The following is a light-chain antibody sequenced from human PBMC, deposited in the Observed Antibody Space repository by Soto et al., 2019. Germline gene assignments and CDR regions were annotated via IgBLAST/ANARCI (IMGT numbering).Light chain of an antibody. CDR2: DVS. Sequence: QSALTQPASVSGSPGQSIAISCTGVRTDVADGYDYVSWYQQHPGQAPQLIIYDVSNRPSGVSDRFSGSKSGNTASLTISGLQAEDEAEYYCTSYTSSTPLYVPGTGTKVTVL. CDR1: RTDVADGYDY. CDR3: TSYTSSTPLYV. V-gene: IGLV2-14*03. J-gene: IGLJ1*01.